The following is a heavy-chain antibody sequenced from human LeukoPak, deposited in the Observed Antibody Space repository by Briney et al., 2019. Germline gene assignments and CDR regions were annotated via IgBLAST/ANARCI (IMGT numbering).Heavy chain of an antibody. CDR1: GGSISSSSYY. Sequence: SETLSLTCTVSGGSISSSSYYWGWIRQPPGKGLEWIGSIYYSGSTYYNLSLKSRVTISVDTSKNQFSLKLSSVTAADTAVYYCARVKGSTSNWFDPWGQGTMATVSS. CDR3: ARVKGSTSNWFDP. CDR2: IYYSGST. J-gene: IGHJ5*02. V-gene: IGHV4-39*07. D-gene: IGHD2-2*01.